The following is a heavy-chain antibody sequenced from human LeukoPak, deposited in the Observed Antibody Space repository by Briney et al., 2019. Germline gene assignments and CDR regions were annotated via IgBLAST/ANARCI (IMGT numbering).Heavy chain of an antibody. J-gene: IGHJ6*02. D-gene: IGHD3-10*02. V-gene: IGHV1-2*02. CDR2: INPNSGGT. CDR3: ARVLGSGSYYPRDYYYYGMDV. CDR1: GYTFTGYY. Sequence: ASVKVSCKASGYTFTGYYMHWVRQAPGHGLEWMGWINPNSGGTNYAQKFQGRVTMTRDTSISTAYMELSRLRSDDTAVYYCARVLGSGSYYPRDYYYYGMDVWGQGTTVTVSS.